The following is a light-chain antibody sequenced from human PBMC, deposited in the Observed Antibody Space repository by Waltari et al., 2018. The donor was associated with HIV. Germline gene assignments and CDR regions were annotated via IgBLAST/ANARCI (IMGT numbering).Light chain of an antibody. Sequence: SYELTQPPSVSVSPGQMARIPCSGDVLAKQYAYWYQQKPGQAPVLVIYKDTERTSGIPERFSGSSSGTTVTLTISGVQPDDEADYYCQSADTSYTSRVFGIGTKVTVL. CDR3: QSADTSYTSRV. CDR2: KDT. V-gene: IGLV3-25*03. CDR1: VLAKQY. J-gene: IGLJ1*01.